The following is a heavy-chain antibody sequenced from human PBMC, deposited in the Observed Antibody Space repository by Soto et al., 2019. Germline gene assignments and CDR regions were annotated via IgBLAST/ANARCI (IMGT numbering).Heavy chain of an antibody. Sequence: GGSLRLSCAASGFTVSSNYMSWVRQAPGKGLEWVSVIYSGGSTYYADSVKGRFTISRDNSKNTLYLQMNSLRAEDTAVYYCARDRDYYYGMDVWGQGTTVTVSS. CDR1: GFTVSSNY. CDR2: IYSGGST. V-gene: IGHV3-53*01. J-gene: IGHJ6*02. CDR3: ARDRDYYYGMDV.